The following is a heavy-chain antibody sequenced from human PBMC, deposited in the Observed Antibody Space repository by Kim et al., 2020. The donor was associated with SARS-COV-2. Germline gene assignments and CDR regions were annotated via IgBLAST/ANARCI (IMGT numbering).Heavy chain of an antibody. V-gene: IGHV3-64D*09. CDR2: ISSNGGST. Sequence: GGSLRLSCSASGFTFSSYAMHWVRQAPGKGLEYVSAISSNGGSTSYADSVKGRFTISRDNSKNTLYLQMSSLRAEDTAVYYCVKDLNRWFGNTQRPGRWFDPWGQGTLVTVSS. D-gene: IGHD3-10*01. CDR1: GFTFSSYA. CDR3: VKDLNRWFGNTQRPGRWFDP. J-gene: IGHJ5*02.